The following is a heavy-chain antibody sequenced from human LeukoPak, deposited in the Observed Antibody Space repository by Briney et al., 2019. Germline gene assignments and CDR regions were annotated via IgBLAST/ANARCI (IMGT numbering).Heavy chain of an antibody. CDR1: GFTFSSYW. Sequence: PGGSLRLSCAASGFTFSSYWMSWVRQAPGEGLEWVANIKQDGSEKYYVDSVKGRFTISRDNAKNSLYLQMNSLRAEDTAVYYCARENHIAAVDAFDIWGQGTMVTVSS. CDR3: ARENHIAAVDAFDI. D-gene: IGHD6-13*01. J-gene: IGHJ3*02. V-gene: IGHV3-7*01. CDR2: IKQDGSEK.